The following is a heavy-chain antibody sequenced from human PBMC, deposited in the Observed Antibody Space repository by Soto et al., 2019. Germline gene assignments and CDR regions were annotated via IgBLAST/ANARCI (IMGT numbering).Heavy chain of an antibody. CDR3: ASSYDSSGYPFDY. CDR2: IYYSGST. D-gene: IGHD3-22*01. CDR1: GGSISSGDYY. J-gene: IGHJ4*02. V-gene: IGHV4-30-4*01. Sequence: SETLSLTCTVSGGSISSGDYYWSWIRQPPGEGLEWIGYIYYSGSTYYNPSLKSRVTISVDTSKNQFSLKLSSVTAADTAVYYCASSYDSSGYPFDYWGQGTLVTVSS.